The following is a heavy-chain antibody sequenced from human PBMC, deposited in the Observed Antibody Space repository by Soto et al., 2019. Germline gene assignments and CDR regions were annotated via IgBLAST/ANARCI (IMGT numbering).Heavy chain of an antibody. CDR1: GGPISGSF. J-gene: IGHJ4*02. D-gene: IGHD2-15*01. Sequence: PSETLSLTCTVSGGPISGSFWTWVRQPPGKGLEWIGYIHSSGSTGYNPSLKSRVTISVDTSKNQFSLKVSSVTAADTAIYYCARYCSGGGCSSKSLDYWGQGALVTVSS. CDR2: IHSSGST. CDR3: ARYCSGGGCSSKSLDY. V-gene: IGHV4-59*01.